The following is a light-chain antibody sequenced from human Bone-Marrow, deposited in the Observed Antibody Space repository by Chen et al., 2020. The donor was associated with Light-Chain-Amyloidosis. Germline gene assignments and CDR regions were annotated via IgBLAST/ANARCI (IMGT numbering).Light chain of an antibody. CDR2: EVD. Sequence: NFMLTQPHSVSESPGKTVIISCTRSSGRIATNYVQWYQQRPGSSPTTVIYEVDQRPSGVPDRFSGSSDRSSNSASLTISGLKTENEADYYCQSYQGSSQGVFGGGTKLTGL. CDR1: SGRIATNY. CDR3: QSYQGSSQGV. V-gene: IGLV6-57*01. J-gene: IGLJ3*02.